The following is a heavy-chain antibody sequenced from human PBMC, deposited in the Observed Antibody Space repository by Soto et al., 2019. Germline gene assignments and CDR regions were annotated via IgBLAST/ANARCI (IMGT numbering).Heavy chain of an antibody. Sequence: QLQLQESGPGLVKPSETLSLTCTVSGGSISSSSYYWGWIRQPPGKGLEWIGSIYYSGSTYYTPSLKSRVTISVDTSKNQCSLKLSSVTAADTAVYYCARQTYYDILTGYPNFFDYWGQGTLVTVSS. CDR3: ARQTYYDILTGYPNFFDY. CDR2: IYYSGST. D-gene: IGHD3-9*01. V-gene: IGHV4-39*01. CDR1: GGSISSSSYY. J-gene: IGHJ4*02.